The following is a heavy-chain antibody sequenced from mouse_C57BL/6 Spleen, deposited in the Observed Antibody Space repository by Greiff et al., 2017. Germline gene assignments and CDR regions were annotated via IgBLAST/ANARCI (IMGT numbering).Heavy chain of an antibody. CDR1: GFTFSSYG. J-gene: IGHJ3*01. CDR2: ISRGGSYT. D-gene: IGHD1-3*01. V-gene: IGHV5-6*01. CDR3: ARPHQLIPAWFAY. Sequence: EVQGVESGGDLVKPGGSLKLSCAASGFTFSSYGMSWVRQTPDKRLEWVATISRGGSYTYYPDSVKGRFTISRDNSKHTQYLQMSSLKSEDTAMYYCARPHQLIPAWFAYWGQGTLVTVSA.